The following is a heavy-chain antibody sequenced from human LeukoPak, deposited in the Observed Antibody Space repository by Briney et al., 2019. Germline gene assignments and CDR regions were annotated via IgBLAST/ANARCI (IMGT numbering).Heavy chain of an antibody. V-gene: IGHV4-34*01. CDR3: ARLVKYYDILTGYRRSTFDY. CDR2: INHSGRT. CDR1: GGSFSGYY. D-gene: IGHD3-9*01. J-gene: IGHJ4*02. Sequence: SETLSLTCAVYGGSFSGYYWSWIRQPPGKGLEWIGEINHSGRTNYNPSLKSRVTISVQTSKHQFSLKLSSVTAADTAVYYCARLVKYYDILTGYRRSTFDYWGQGTLVTVSS.